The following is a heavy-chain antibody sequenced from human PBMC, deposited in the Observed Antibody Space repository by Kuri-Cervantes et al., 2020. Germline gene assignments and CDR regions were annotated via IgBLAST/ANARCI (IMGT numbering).Heavy chain of an antibody. CDR2: IYHSGST. D-gene: IGHD2-2*01. V-gene: IGHV4-30-2*01. CDR3: ARVSVYCSSTSCYPSYFDY. CDR1: GGSINSGGYS. J-gene: IGHJ4*02. Sequence: SETLSLTCAVSGGSINSGGYSWSWIRQPPGKGLEWIGYIYHSGSTYYNPSLKSRVTISVDRSKNQFSLKLSSVTAADTAVYYCARVSVYCSSTSCYPSYFDYWGQGTLVTVSS.